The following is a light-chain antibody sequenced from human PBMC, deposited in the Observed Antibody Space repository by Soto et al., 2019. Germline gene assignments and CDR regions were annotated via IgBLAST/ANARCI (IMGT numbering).Light chain of an antibody. CDR3: SSYTSSSTRV. J-gene: IGLJ1*01. CDR1: SSDGGGYNY. CDR2: EVS. Sequence: QSALTQPASVSGSPGQSITISCTGTSSDGGGYNYVSWYQQHPGKAHKLMIYEVSSRPSGVSNRFSGSKSGNTASLTISGLQAEDEADYYCSSYTSSSTRVFGTGTKVTVL. V-gene: IGLV2-14*01.